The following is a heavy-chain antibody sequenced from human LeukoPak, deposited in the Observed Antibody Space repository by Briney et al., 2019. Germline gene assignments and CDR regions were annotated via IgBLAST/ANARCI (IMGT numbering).Heavy chain of an antibody. CDR1: GYSFTSYW. Sequence: AGESLKISCKGSGYSFTSYWIGWVRQMPGKGLEWMGIIYPGDSDTRYSPSFQGQVTISADKSISTAYLQWSSLKASDTAMYYCARSPTSQAEWFDPWGQGTLVTVSS. J-gene: IGHJ5*02. V-gene: IGHV5-51*01. CDR2: IYPGDSDT. CDR3: ARSPTSQAEWFDP.